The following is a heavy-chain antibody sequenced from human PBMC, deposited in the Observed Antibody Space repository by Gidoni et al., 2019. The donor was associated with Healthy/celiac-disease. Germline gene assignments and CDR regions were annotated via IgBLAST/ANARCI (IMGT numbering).Heavy chain of an antibody. D-gene: IGHD6-6*01. CDR3: ARGRQLGY. CDR2: INHSGST. CDR1: GGSFSGYY. J-gene: IGHJ4*02. Sequence: QVQLHQLRAGLFTPSETLSLTCAVYGGSFSGYYWSWIRQPPGKGLEWIGEINHSGSTNYNPSLKSRVTISVDTSKNQFSRKLSSVTAADTAVYYCARGRQLGYWGQGTLVTVSS. V-gene: IGHV4-34*01.